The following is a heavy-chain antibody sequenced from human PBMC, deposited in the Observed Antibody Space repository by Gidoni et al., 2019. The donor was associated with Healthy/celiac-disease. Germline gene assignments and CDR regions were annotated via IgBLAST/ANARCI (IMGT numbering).Heavy chain of an antibody. Sequence: QVQLVQSGAAVKKPGASVTVSCEASGYAFTGSYMHWVRQGPGQGLAWMGRINPNIGGTNYAQQFQGRVPMPRDTSISTAYMDLSRLRSDDTAVYYCARGVFGGVTLLGGCFDPWGQGTLVTVSS. CDR3: ARGVFGGVTLLGGCFDP. V-gene: IGHV1-2*06. D-gene: IGHD3-16*01. CDR2: INPNIGGT. CDR1: GYAFTGSY. J-gene: IGHJ5*02.